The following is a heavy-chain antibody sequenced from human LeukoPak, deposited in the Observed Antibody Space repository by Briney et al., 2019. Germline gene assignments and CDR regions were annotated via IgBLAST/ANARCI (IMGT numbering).Heavy chain of an antibody. V-gene: IGHV3-30*18. D-gene: IGHD5-12*01. Sequence: GGSLRLSCAASGFTFSSYGMHWVRQAPGKGLEWVAVISYDGSNKYYADSVKGRFTVSGDNSKNTLYLQMNSLRAEDTAVYYCAKAHSGSFDYWGQGTWSPSPQ. CDR1: GFTFSSYG. CDR2: ISYDGSNK. J-gene: IGHJ4*02. CDR3: AKAHSGSFDY.